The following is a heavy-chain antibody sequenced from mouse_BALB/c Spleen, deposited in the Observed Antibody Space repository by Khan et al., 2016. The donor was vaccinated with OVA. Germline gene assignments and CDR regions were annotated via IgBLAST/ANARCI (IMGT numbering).Heavy chain of an antibody. CDR2: ITYSGSA. V-gene: IGHV3-2*02. CDR3: ARDGSRYNYAMDY. CDR1: GYSITSDYA. J-gene: IGHJ4*01. Sequence: EVKLEESGPGLVKPSQSLSLTCTVTGYSITSDYAWNWIRQFPGNKLEWMGYITYSGSANYNPALKSRISITRDTSKNQFFLQLNSVTTADSATYYCARDGSRYNYAMDYWGQGTSVTVSS. D-gene: IGHD2-3*01.